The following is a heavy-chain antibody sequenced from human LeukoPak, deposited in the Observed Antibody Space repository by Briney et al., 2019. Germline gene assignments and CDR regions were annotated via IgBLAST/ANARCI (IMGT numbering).Heavy chain of an antibody. CDR1: GFTVSSNY. Sequence: QPGGSLRLSCAASGFTVSSNYMTWVRQAPGKGLEWVSVIYSGGNTYYADSVKGRFTISRDNFKNTLYLQMDSLRAEDTAVYYCARVPYYDLWSGPGYFDYWGQGTLVTVSA. V-gene: IGHV3-66*01. CDR2: IYSGGNT. CDR3: ARVPYYDLWSGPGYFDY. D-gene: IGHD3-3*01. J-gene: IGHJ4*02.